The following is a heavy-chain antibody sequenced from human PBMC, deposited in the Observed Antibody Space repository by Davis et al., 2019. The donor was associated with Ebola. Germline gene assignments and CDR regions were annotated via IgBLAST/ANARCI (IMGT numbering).Heavy chain of an antibody. D-gene: IGHD5-12*01. CDR2: TYYNSKWYY. Sequence: HSQTLSLTCAISGDSVSSGAWIWIRQSPSRGLEWLGRTYYNSKWYYDYAVSVKSRITIYQDTSKNQFSLQLNFVTPEDTAVYFCARGWLRTGVDVWGKGTTVIVSS. V-gene: IGHV6-1*01. CDR1: GDSVSSGA. J-gene: IGHJ6*04. CDR3: ARGWLRTGVDV.